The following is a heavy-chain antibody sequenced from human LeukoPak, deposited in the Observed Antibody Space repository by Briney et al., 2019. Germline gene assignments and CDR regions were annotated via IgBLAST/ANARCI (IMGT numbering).Heavy chain of an antibody. CDR3: ARANYVWGSYPNWFDP. CDR2: INWNGGST. CDR1: GFTLDDYG. J-gene: IGHJ5*02. V-gene: IGHV3-20*04. Sequence: GGSLRLSCAASGFTLDDYGMSWVRQAPGKGLEWVSGINWNGGSTGYADSVKGRFTISRDNAKNSLYLQMNSLRAEDTALYYCARANYVWGSYPNWFDPWGQGTLVTVSS. D-gene: IGHD3-16*01.